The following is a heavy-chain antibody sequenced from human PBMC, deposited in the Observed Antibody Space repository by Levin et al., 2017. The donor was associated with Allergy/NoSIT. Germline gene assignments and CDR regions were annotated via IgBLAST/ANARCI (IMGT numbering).Heavy chain of an antibody. J-gene: IGHJ4*02. V-gene: IGHV4-59*01. CDR1: GGSISSYY. CDR3: ARDRTQRGFDY. CDR2: IYYSGST. D-gene: IGHD1-14*01. Sequence: SQTLSLTCTVSGGSISSYYWSWIRQPPGKGLEWIGYIYYSGSTNYNPSLKSRVTISVDTSKNQFSLKLSSVTAADTAVYYCARDRTQRGFDYWGQGTLVTVSS.